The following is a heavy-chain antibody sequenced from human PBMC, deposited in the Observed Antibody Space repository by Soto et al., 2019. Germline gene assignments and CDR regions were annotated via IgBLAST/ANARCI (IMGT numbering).Heavy chain of an antibody. CDR3: ARDRSYGSGSYPY. CDR1: GYTFTSYA. Sequence: EASVKVSCKASGYTFTSYAMHWVRQAPGQRLEWMGWINAGNGNTKYSQKFQGRVTITRGTSASTAYMELNSLRAEDTAVYYCARDRSYGSGSYPYWGQGTLVTVSS. CDR2: INAGNGNT. V-gene: IGHV1-3*01. D-gene: IGHD3-10*01. J-gene: IGHJ4*02.